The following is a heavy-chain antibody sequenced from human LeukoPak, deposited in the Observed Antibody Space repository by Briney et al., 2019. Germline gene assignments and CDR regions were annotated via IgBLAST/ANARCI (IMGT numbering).Heavy chain of an antibody. D-gene: IGHD3-10*01. J-gene: IGHJ4*02. Sequence: GGSLRLSCAASGFTFDDYGMSWVPQVPGKGLEWVSGINWNGGRTGYADSVKGRFTISRDNAKKSLYVQMNSLRAEDTALYYCAREYYGSGSYYNVGYWGQGTLVTVFS. CDR1: GFTFDDYG. CDR2: INWNGGRT. V-gene: IGHV3-20*04. CDR3: AREYYGSGSYYNVGY.